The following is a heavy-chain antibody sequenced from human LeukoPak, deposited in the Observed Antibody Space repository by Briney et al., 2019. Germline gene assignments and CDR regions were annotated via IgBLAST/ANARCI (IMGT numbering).Heavy chain of an antibody. CDR2: ISSSSTYI. CDR1: GFTFSTYG. D-gene: IGHD6-13*01. V-gene: IGHV3-21*01. Sequence: GGSLRLSCAASGFTFSTYGMNWVRQAPGKGLEWVSSISSSSTYIYYADSVKGRVTSSRENAKNSVYLQMNSLRAADTAVYYCARGSDTAAGLYWGQGTLVTVSS. J-gene: IGHJ4*02. CDR3: ARGSDTAAGLY.